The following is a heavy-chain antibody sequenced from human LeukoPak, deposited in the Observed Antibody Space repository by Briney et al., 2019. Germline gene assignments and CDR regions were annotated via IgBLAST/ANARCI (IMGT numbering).Heavy chain of an antibody. V-gene: IGHV4-4*02. Sequence: SGTLSLTCAVSGGSISSSNWWSWVRQPPGKGLEWIGEIYHSGSTNYNPSLKSRVTISVDKSKNQFSLKLSSVTAADTALYYCARGVTGWFGELPLAPSMDVWGKGTTVTVSS. CDR2: IYHSGST. CDR1: GGSISSSNW. J-gene: IGHJ6*04. D-gene: IGHD3-10*01. CDR3: ARGVTGWFGELPLAPSMDV.